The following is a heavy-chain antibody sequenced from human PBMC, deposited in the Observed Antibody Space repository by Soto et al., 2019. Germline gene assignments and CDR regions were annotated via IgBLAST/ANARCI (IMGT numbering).Heavy chain of an antibody. CDR2: IYYSGIT. D-gene: IGHD3-22*01. V-gene: IGHV4-39*01. CDR1: GQYIKSNFW. J-gene: IGHJ5*02. Sequence: SETLSLTCLVSGQYIKSNFWWAWVRQPPGKGLEWIANIYYSGITYCNPSLKSRVAISVDTSKNQFSLKLSSVTAADTAIYYCARSNSGYYKWFDPWGQGTLVTVSS. CDR3: ARSNSGYYKWFDP.